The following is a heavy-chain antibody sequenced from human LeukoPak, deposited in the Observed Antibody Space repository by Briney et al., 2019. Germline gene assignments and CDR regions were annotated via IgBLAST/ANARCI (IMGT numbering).Heavy chain of an antibody. CDR3: ARDIPYYYDSSGYHFDY. J-gene: IGHJ4*02. Sequence: GRSLRLSCAASGFTFSSYAMHWVRQAPGKGLEWVAVISYDGSNKYYADSVKGRFTISRDNSKNTLYLQMKSLRAEETAVYYCARDIPYYYDSSGYHFDYWGERTLASVSS. CDR1: GFTFSSYA. CDR2: ISYDGSNK. V-gene: IGHV3-30-3*01. D-gene: IGHD3-22*01.